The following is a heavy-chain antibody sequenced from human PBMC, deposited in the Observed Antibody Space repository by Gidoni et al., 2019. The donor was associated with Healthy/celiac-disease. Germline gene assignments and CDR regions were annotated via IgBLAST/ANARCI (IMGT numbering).Heavy chain of an antibody. CDR2: SNHSGNT. CDR1: GGSFSGYY. V-gene: IGHV4-34*01. D-gene: IGHD5-18*01. Sequence: QVQLHQWGAGLFKPSATLSLTCAVYGGSFSGYYSGWIRQPQGKGLEWIGESNHSGNTTYTPSHKSRVTISVDTYKNQFSLKLSAVTAADTAVYYCARPRCSYGYWAYWGQGTLVTVSS. CDR3: ARPRCSYGYWAY. J-gene: IGHJ4*02.